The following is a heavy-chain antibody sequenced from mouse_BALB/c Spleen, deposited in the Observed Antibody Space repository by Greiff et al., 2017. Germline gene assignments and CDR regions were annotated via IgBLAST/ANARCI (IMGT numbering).Heavy chain of an antibody. D-gene: IGHD2-14*01. CDR1: GFSLTSYG. CDR2: IWSGGST. CDR3: ARPYYRYVGDYAMDY. Sequence: QVQLKESGPGLVQPSQSLSITCTVSGFSLTSYGVHWVRQSPGKGLEWLGVIWSGGSTDYNAAFISRLSISKDNSKSQVFFKMNSLQANDTAIYYCARPYYRYVGDYAMDYWGQGTSVTVSS. J-gene: IGHJ4*01. V-gene: IGHV2-2*02.